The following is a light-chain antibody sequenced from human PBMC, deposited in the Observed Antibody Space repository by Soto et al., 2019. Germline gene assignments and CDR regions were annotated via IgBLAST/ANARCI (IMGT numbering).Light chain of an antibody. CDR1: QSISSTH. J-gene: IGKJ2*01. V-gene: IGKV3-20*01. CDR2: GSS. CDR3: HLYGPSPPRYI. Sequence: EIVLTQSPGTLSLSPGERATLSCRASQSISSTHLAWYQHKPGQAPRLLIYGSSTRATGVPDRFSGSGSGTEFTLTITGLEPEDLAVYYCHLYGPSPPRYIFGQGTKLVIK.